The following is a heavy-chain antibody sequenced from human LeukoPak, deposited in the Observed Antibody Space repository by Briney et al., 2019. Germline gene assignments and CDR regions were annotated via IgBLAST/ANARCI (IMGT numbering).Heavy chain of an antibody. CDR1: GGTFSSYA. V-gene: IGHV1-69*04. CDR3: ARIRGAGRTTAVTDDY. D-gene: IGHD4-23*01. Sequence: SVKVSCKASGGTFSSYAISWVRQAPGQGLEWMGRIIPIFGIANYAQKFQGRVTITADKSTSTAYMELSSLRSEDTAVYYCARIRGAGRTTAVTDDYWGQGTLVTVSS. J-gene: IGHJ4*02. CDR2: IIPIFGIA.